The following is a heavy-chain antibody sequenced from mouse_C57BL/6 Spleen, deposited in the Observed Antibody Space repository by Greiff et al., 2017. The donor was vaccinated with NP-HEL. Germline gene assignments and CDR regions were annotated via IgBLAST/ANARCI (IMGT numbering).Heavy chain of an antibody. V-gene: IGHV5-4*01. Sequence: VQLKESGGGLVKPGGSLKLSCAASGFTFSSYALSWVRQTPEKRLEWVATISDGGSYTYYPDNVKGRFTISRDNAKNNLYLQMRHLKSEDTAMYYCARWWHYYGSSYWYFDVWGTGTTVTVSS. CDR1: GFTFSSYA. J-gene: IGHJ1*03. D-gene: IGHD1-1*01. CDR3: ARWWHYYGSSYWYFDV. CDR2: ISDGGSYT.